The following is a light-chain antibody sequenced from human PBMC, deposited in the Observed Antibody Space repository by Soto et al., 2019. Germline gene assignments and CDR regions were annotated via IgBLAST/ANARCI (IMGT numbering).Light chain of an antibody. V-gene: IGKV3-20*01. CDR1: QSVSSSY. J-gene: IGKJ5*01. CDR2: GAS. Sequence: EIVMTQSPATLSVSPGDGATPSCRASQSVSSSYLAWYQQKPGQAPRLLIYGASSRATGIPDRFSGSGSGTDFTLTINRLEPEDFAVYYCQQYGSPPIAFGQGTRLEIK. CDR3: QQYGSPPIA.